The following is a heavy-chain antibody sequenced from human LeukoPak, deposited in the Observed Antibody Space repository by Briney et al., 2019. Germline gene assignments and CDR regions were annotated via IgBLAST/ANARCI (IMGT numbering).Heavy chain of an antibody. CDR3: ARANTYGSGRNGYYYYGMDV. Sequence: SETLSLTCAVYGGSFSGYYWSWIRQAPGKGLEWIGEINHSGSTNYNPSLKSRVTISVDTSKNQFSLKLSSVTAADTAVYYCARANTYGSGRNGYYYYGMDVWGQGTTVTVSS. CDR1: GGSFSGYY. J-gene: IGHJ6*02. CDR2: INHSGST. V-gene: IGHV4-34*01. D-gene: IGHD3-10*01.